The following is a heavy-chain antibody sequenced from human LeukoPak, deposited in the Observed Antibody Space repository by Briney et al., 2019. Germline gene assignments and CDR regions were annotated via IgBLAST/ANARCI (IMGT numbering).Heavy chain of an antibody. CDR1: GFTVSSNY. CDR3: ARLGGSGWSKDY. D-gene: IGHD6-19*01. V-gene: IGHV3-53*01. Sequence: PGGSLRLSCAASGFTVSSNYMSWVRQAPGKGLEWISVIYSGGSTYYADSVKGRFTISRDNAKNSLYLQMNSLRAEDTAVYYCARLGGSGWSKDYWGQGTLVTVSS. J-gene: IGHJ1*01. CDR2: IYSGGST.